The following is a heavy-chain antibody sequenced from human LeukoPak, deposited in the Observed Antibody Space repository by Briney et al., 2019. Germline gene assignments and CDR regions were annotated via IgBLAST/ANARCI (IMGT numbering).Heavy chain of an antibody. V-gene: IGHV4-39*01. CDR1: GGSISSYSYY. J-gene: IGHJ4*02. Sequence: SETLSLSCTVSGGSISSYSYYWGWIRQPPGKGLEWIGSINYSGSTNYTPSLKTRVTISVDTSRDQFSLKMSSVTAADTAVYYCVTIMYDSSGCSYFDLWGQGTLVTVSS. CDR2: INYSGST. CDR3: VTIMYDSSGCSYFDL. D-gene: IGHD3-22*01.